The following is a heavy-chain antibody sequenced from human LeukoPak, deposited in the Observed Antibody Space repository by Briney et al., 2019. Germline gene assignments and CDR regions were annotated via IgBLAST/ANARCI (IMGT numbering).Heavy chain of an antibody. J-gene: IGHJ4*02. V-gene: IGHV4-34*01. CDR2: INHSGST. Sequence: PSETLSLTCAVYGGSFSGYYWSWIRQPPGKGLEWIGEINHSGSTNYNPSLKSRVTISVDTSKNQFSLKLSSVTAADTAVYYCARRRWLHYFDYWGQGTLVTVSS. CDR3: ARRRWLHYFDY. CDR1: GGSFSGYY. D-gene: IGHD5-24*01.